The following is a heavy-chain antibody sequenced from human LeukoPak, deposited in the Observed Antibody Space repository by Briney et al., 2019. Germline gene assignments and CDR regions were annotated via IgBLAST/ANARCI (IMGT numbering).Heavy chain of an antibody. CDR2: ISSSGSTT. J-gene: IGHJ5*01. CDR3: ARKGSFDS. Sequence: PGGSLRLSCAASGFSFTTYNMNWVRQAPGKGLEWVSYISSSGSTTYYADSVKGRFTISRDNAKNSLHLQINSPRAEDTAIYYCARKGSFDSWGQGILVIVSS. V-gene: IGHV3-48*04. CDR1: GFSFTTYN.